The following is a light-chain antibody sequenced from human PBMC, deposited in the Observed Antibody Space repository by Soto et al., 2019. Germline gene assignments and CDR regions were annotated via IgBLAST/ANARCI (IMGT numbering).Light chain of an antibody. CDR2: GNS. J-gene: IGLJ1*01. V-gene: IGLV1-40*01. Sequence: QSVLTQPPSVSGAPGQRVTISCTGSSSNIGAGYDVHWYQQLPGTAPKLLIYGNSNRPSEVPDRFSGSKSGTSASLAITGLHAEDEADYYCPSYDSSLSGYVFGTGTKLTVL. CDR1: SSNIGAGYD. CDR3: PSYDSSLSGYV.